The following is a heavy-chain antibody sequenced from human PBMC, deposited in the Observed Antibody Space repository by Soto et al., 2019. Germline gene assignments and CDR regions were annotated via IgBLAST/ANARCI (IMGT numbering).Heavy chain of an antibody. Sequence: GGWRRRSWLGSGFTFSSYSINWVRQAPVKGLEWVSSISSRSDMYYADSVKGRFTISRDNAKNSVSLQMNSLRAEDTAVYYCAREYTAWPLAYGLDVWGQGTTDTVS. V-gene: IGHV3-21*01. J-gene: IGHJ6*02. CDR3: AREYTAWPLAYGLDV. CDR2: ISSRSDM. CDR1: GFTFSSYS. D-gene: IGHD2-2*02.